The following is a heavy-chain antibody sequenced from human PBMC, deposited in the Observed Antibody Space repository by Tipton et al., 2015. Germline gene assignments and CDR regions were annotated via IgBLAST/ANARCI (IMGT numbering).Heavy chain of an antibody. Sequence: TLSLTCSVSGDSINRYYWSWIRQPPGKGLECIGYIYYTGSTHHNPSLKSRVTISVDTSKSQFFLKLSSVTAADTAVYYCARDLEHGMDVWGQGTTVTVS. CDR3: ARDLEHGMDV. CDR1: GDSINRYY. V-gene: IGHV4-59*01. CDR2: IYYTGST. J-gene: IGHJ6*02.